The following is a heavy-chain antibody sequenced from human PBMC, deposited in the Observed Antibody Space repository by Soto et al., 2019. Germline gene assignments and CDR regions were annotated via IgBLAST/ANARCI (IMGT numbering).Heavy chain of an antibody. Sequence: EAQLLESGGGLIQPGGSLRLSCAASGFTFATYAMSWVRQAPGKGLEWVSAISATGISTHYADSVKGRVTISRDNSANTLSLEMSSLTAEDTAVYYCARDKDTSSWTGFDFWRHGTLVTVSS. V-gene: IGHV3-23*01. D-gene: IGHD1-1*01. CDR3: ARDKDTSSWTGFDF. J-gene: IGHJ4*01. CDR1: GFTFATYA. CDR2: ISATGIST.